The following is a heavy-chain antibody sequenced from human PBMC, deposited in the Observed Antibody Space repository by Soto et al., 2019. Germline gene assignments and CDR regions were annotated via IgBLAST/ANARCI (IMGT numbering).Heavy chain of an antibody. Sequence: LRLYCAASGFTFSSYGMHWVRQAPGKGLEWVAVIWYDGSNKYYADSVKGRFTISRDNSKNTLYLQMNSLRAEDTAVYYCARLGYCSSTSCNRYYYGMDVWGQGNKVTVSS. D-gene: IGHD2-2*01. V-gene: IGHV3-33*01. CDR3: ARLGYCSSTSCNRYYYGMDV. CDR2: IWYDGSNK. CDR1: GFTFSSYG. J-gene: IGHJ6*02.